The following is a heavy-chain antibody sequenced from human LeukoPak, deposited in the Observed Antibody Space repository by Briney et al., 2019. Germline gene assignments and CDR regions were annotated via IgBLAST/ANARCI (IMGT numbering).Heavy chain of an antibody. CDR1: GGSIRSSYYY. V-gene: IGHV4-39*01. CDR2: IYDSGST. J-gene: IGHJ5*02. CDR3: ARRPPKGYCSSTSCYIVFDP. D-gene: IGHD2-2*02. Sequence: PSETLSLTCTVSGGSIRSSYYYWGWIRQPPGKGLEWIVSIYDSGSTYYNPSLKSRVTISVDTSKNQFSLKLSSVTAADTAVYYCARRPPKGYCSSTSCYIVFDPWGQGTLVTVSS.